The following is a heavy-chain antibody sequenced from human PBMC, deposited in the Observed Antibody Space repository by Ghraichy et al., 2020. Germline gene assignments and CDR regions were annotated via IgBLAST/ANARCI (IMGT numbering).Heavy chain of an antibody. Sequence: GGSLRLSCVASGFDFNVFAMSWVRQAPEKGLEWLSSISANGLEIYYAGSVKGRFTSSSDNSKNTVYLHMNSLRAEDTALYFCANDGVLHPVGYCGGYCQYHHRWGRGTLVTVSS. CDR3: ANDGVLHPVGYCGGYCQYHHR. D-gene: IGHD2-21*02. CDR1: GFDFNVFA. CDR2: ISANGLEI. J-gene: IGHJ4*02. V-gene: IGHV3-23*01.